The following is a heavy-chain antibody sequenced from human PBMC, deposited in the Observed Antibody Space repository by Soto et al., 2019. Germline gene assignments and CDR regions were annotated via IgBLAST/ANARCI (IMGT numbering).Heavy chain of an antibody. CDR3: ARDREAGYNFYYGMDV. J-gene: IGHJ6*02. CDR2: IYTSASI. D-gene: IGHD6-19*01. CDR1: GADINTYS. Sequence: SSETLSLTCSVSGADINTYSWTWIRQPAGKGLEWIGRIYTSASINYNPSLKGRVTLSVDTSTNQVSLRLASVTAADTAIYYCARDREAGYNFYYGMDVWGQGTTVTVSS. V-gene: IGHV4-4*07.